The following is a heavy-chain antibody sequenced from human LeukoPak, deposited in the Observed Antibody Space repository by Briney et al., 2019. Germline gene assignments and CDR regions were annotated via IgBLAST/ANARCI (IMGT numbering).Heavy chain of an antibody. D-gene: IGHD2-15*01. Sequence: PGGSLRLSCAASGFTFSSYSMNWVRQAPGKGLEWVSSISSSSSYIYYADSVKGRFTISRDNAKNSLYLQMNSLRAEDTAVYCCARDPGGDCSGGSCSIYYYYYYMDVWGKGTTVTVSS. J-gene: IGHJ6*03. CDR1: GFTFSSYS. V-gene: IGHV3-21*01. CDR3: ARDPGGDCSGGSCSIYYYYYYMDV. CDR2: ISSSSSYI.